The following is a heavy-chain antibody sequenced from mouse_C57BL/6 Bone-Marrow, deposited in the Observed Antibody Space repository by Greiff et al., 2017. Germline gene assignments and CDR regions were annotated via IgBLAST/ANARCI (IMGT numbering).Heavy chain of an antibody. CDR1: GYSLTSYG. D-gene: IGHD1-1*01. Sequence: QVQLQQSGPGLVQPSPSLSITCTVSGYSLTSYGVHWVRQSPGQGLEWLGVICRGGSTDYNAAFISSLSISKDNSKSQVFFKMNSLQSDDTAIYYCARKRYDGSSYGGVAYWGQGTLVTVSA. J-gene: IGHJ3*01. V-gene: IGHV2-2*01. CDR3: ARKRYDGSSYGGVAY. CDR2: ICRGGST.